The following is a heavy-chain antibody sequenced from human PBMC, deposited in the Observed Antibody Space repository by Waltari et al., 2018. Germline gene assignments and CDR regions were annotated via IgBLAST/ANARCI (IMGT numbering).Heavy chain of an antibody. Sequence: QLLESGRGLVQPGGSLRLSCAASGFTFSSYVMGWVGHSPEKRLACVWVISDTVTSTDYRAHATGRFTICKDNSKDTLYPQPNRLRAEDTAVYYCATVTYYRNTHSYLFDHWGQGTLVTVSS. J-gene: IGHJ4*02. D-gene: IGHD3-16*02. CDR3: ATVTYYRNTHSYLFDH. CDR2: ISDTVTST. V-gene: IGHV3-23*01. CDR1: GFTFSSYV.